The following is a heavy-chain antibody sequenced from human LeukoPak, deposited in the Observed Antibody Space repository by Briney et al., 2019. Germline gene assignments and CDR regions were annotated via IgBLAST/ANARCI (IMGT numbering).Heavy chain of an antibody. CDR1: GFTFSDYW. J-gene: IGHJ3*02. CDR3: HMVAEQQLVRDEFDI. D-gene: IGHD1-1*01. CDR2: IQQDGSKK. Sequence: GGSLRLSCAASGFTFSDYWMSSVRLAPGKGLERVPNIQQDGSKKDYVDSVKGRFAISRDNVKNSLYLQMNNLGAEDTAVYYCHMVAEQQLVRDEFDIWSQATMVTVYS. V-gene: IGHV3-7*01.